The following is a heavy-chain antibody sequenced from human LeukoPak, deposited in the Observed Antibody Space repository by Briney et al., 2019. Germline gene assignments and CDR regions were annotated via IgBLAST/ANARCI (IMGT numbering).Heavy chain of an antibody. J-gene: IGHJ1*01. CDR2: IYYSGST. CDR3: ARYCSGGSCYSALEYFQH. CDR1: GGSISSGGYY. Sequence: SETLSLTCTVSGGSISSGGYYWSWIRQHPGKGLEWIGYIYYSGSTYYNPSLKSRVTISVDASKNQFSLKLSSVTAADTAVYYCARYCSGGSCYSALEYFQHWGQGTLVTVSS. D-gene: IGHD2-15*01. V-gene: IGHV4-31*03.